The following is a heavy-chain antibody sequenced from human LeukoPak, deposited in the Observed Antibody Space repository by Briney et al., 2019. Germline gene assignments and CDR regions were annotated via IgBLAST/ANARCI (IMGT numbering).Heavy chain of an antibody. CDR2: IGASGADT. CDR3: AKRPRDSSGYYLGAFDG. D-gene: IGHD3-22*01. CDR1: GFTFSSYA. J-gene: IGHJ3*01. Sequence: GGSLRLSCTASGFTFSSYAMTWVRQAPGKGLDWVSAIGASGADTYYAASAKGRFTVSRDNSNNTLYLQMSSRRADDTAVYFCAKRPRDSSGYYLGAFDGWGQGTTVTVSS. V-gene: IGHV3-23*01.